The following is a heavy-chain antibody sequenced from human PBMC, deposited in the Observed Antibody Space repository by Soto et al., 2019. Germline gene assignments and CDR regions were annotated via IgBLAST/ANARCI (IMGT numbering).Heavy chain of an antibody. J-gene: IGHJ4*02. CDR2: IYYSGST. V-gene: IGHV4-39*01. CDR1: GGSISSSSYY. CDR3: ARHLRTSFWSGYSGHPDY. Sequence: QLQLQESGPGLVKPSETLSLTCTVSGGSISSSSYYWGWIRQPPGKGLEWIGSIYYSGSTYYNPSLKSRVTISVDTSKNQFSLKLSSVTAADTAVYYCARHLRTSFWSGYSGHPDYWGQGTLVTVSS. D-gene: IGHD3-3*01.